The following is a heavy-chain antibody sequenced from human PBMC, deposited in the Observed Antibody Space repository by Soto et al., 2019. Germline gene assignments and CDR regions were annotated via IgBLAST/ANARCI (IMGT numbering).Heavy chain of an antibody. Sequence: PGGSLRLSCAASGFTFSSYGMHWVRQAPGKGLEWVAVISYDGSNKYYADSVKGRFTISRDNSKNTLYLQMNSLRAEDTAVYYCAKVGKEQWLVRPYYYGMDVWGQGTTVTVSS. J-gene: IGHJ6*02. CDR2: ISYDGSNK. V-gene: IGHV3-30*18. CDR1: GFTFSSYG. D-gene: IGHD6-19*01. CDR3: AKVGKEQWLVRPYYYGMDV.